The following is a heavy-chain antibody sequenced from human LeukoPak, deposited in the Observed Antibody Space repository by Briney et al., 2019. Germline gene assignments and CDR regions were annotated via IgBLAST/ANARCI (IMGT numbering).Heavy chain of an antibody. CDR2: IYYSAST. Sequence: PSETLSLTCTVSGGSISSYYWSWIRQPPGKGLEWIGYIYYSASTNYNPSLKSRVTISVDTSKNQFSLKLSSVTAADTAVYYCAREYDIVATRFFDYWGQGTLVTVSS. V-gene: IGHV4-59*01. CDR1: GGSISSYY. D-gene: IGHD5-12*01. CDR3: AREYDIVATRFFDY. J-gene: IGHJ4*02.